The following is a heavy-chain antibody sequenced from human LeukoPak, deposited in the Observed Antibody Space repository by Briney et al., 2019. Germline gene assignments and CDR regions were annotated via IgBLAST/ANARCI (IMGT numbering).Heavy chain of an antibody. CDR2: ISSDGRNK. CDR3: ARVSPQGIGGFDI. Sequence: PGGSLRLSCEASGFTLSNYVIHWVRQAPGKGLEWVGVISSDGRNKYVDSVKGRFTISRDNSKNTLYLRMNSLRAEDTAVYYCARVSPQGIGGFDIWGQGTMVSVSS. V-gene: IGHV3-30-3*01. J-gene: IGHJ3*02. D-gene: IGHD2-15*01. CDR1: GFTLSNYV.